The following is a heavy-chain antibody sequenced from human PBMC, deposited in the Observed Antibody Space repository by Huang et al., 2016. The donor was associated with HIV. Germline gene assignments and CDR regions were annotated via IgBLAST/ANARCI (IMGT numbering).Heavy chain of an antibody. Sequence: QVQLLQSGAEVKKPGASVKISCKTSGYNFKTHAVSWVRQTPGQGLEWMGWVSGYNSYTTYSQRLQGRVTMTTDTSTNTVYMGLRSLRSDDTAVYYCARRVGSGWYGEIDYWGQGTLVTVSS. V-gene: IGHV1-18*04. J-gene: IGHJ4*02. D-gene: IGHD6-19*01. CDR1: GYNFKTHA. CDR3: ARRVGSGWYGEIDY. CDR2: VSGYNSYT.